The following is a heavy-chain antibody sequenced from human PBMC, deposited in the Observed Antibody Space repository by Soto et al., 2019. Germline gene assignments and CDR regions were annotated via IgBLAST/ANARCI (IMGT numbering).Heavy chain of an antibody. CDR2: IYYSGST. Sequence: QLQLQESGPGLVKPSETLSLTCTVSGGSISSSSYYWGWIRQPPGKGLEWIGSIYYSGSTYYNPSLKSRVTISVDTSKNQFSLKLSSVTAADTAVYYCARHRGGGWFDPWGQGTLVTVSS. CDR3: ARHRGGGWFDP. CDR1: GGSISSSSYY. D-gene: IGHD2-15*01. V-gene: IGHV4-39*01. J-gene: IGHJ5*02.